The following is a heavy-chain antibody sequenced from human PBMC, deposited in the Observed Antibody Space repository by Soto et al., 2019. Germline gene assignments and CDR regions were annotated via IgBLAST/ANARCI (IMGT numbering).Heavy chain of an antibody. V-gene: IGHV3-23*01. J-gene: IGHJ4*02. D-gene: IGHD3-22*01. Sequence: GGSLRLSCAGSGFTFSSYAMSWVRQAPGKGLEWDSTISGSGQSTYYADSVKGRFTISRDNSKNTLYLQMNSLRAEDTAVYYCANVAPWYYDSSGDNFDYWGQGTLVTVSS. CDR1: GFTFSSYA. CDR3: ANVAPWYYDSSGDNFDY. CDR2: ISGSGQST.